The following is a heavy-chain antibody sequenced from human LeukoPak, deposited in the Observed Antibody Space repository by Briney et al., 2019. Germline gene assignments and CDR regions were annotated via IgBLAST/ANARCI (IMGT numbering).Heavy chain of an antibody. CDR1: GGSISSYY. Sequence: SETLSLTCTVSGGSISSYYWSWIRQPPGKGLEWIGYIYYSGSTNYNPSLKSRVTISVDTSKNQFSLKLSSVTAADTAVYYCARSKGRDFDYWGQGTLVTVSS. D-gene: IGHD3-10*01. CDR3: ARSKGRDFDY. CDR2: IYYSGST. J-gene: IGHJ4*02. V-gene: IGHV4-59*08.